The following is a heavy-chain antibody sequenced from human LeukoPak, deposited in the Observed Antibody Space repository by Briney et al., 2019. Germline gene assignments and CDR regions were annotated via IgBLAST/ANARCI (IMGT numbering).Heavy chain of an antibody. V-gene: IGHV4-59*01. Sequence: KPSETLSLTCTVSGGYISSYYWSWIRQPPGKGLEWIGYIYYSGSTNDNPSLKSRVTISVDTSKNQFSLKLSSVAAADTAVYDCARARLTGYYDILTGEGTGFDPWGQGTLVTVSS. D-gene: IGHD3-9*01. CDR1: GGYISSYY. J-gene: IGHJ5*02. CDR3: ARARLTGYYDILTGEGTGFDP. CDR2: IYYSGST.